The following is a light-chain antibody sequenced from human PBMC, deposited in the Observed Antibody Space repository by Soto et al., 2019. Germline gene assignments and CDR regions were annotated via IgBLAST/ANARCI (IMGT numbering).Light chain of an antibody. CDR2: DVT. CDR1: SRDVGGYNY. V-gene: IGLV2-8*01. J-gene: IGLJ2*01. CDR3: SSYAGSNNYVV. Sequence: QSVLTQPPSASGSPGQSVTFSCTGTSRDVGGYNYVSWYQQHPGKAPKLMIYDVTKRPSGVPDRFSGSKSGNTASLTVSGLQAEDEAHYYCSSYAGSNNYVVFGGGTKLTVL.